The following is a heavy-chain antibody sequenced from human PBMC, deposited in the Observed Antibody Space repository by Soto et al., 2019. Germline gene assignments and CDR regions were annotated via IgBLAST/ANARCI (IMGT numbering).Heavy chain of an antibody. Sequence: LSLTCAVYGGSFSGYYWSWIRQPPGKGLEWIGEINHSGSTNYNPSLKSRVTISVDTSKNQFSLKLSSVTAADTAVYYCAREKINFIAARTLDYWGQGTLVTAPQ. CDR1: GGSFSGYY. D-gene: IGHD6-6*01. CDR2: INHSGST. J-gene: IGHJ4*02. V-gene: IGHV4-34*01. CDR3: AREKINFIAARTLDY.